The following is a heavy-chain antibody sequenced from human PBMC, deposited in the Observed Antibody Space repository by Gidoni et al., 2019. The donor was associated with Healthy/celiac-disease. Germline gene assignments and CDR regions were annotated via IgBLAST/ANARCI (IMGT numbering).Heavy chain of an antibody. D-gene: IGHD1-26*01. CDR3: ASELDAFDI. CDR2: IYYSGST. J-gene: IGHJ3*02. Sequence: QLQLQESGPGLVKPSETLSPTCTVPGGSISSSSYYWGWIRQPPGKGLEWIGSIYYSGSTYYNPSLKSRVTISVDTSKNQFSLKLSSVTAADTAVYYCASELDAFDIWGQGTMVTVSS. CDR1: GGSISSSSYY. V-gene: IGHV4-39*01.